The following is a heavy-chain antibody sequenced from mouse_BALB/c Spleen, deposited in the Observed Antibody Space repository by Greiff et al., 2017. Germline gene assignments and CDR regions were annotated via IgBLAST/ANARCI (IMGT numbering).Heavy chain of an antibody. V-gene: IGHV2-9*02. CDR2: IWAGGST. Sequence: VQLVESGPGLVAPSQSLSITCTVSGFSLTSYGVHWVRQPPGKGLEWLGVIWAGGSTNYNSALMSRLSISKDNSKSQVFLKMNSLQTDDTAMYYCARESYGSLYYYAMDYWGQGTSVTVSS. CDR1: GFSLTSYG. J-gene: IGHJ4*01. CDR3: ARESYGSLYYYAMDY. D-gene: IGHD1-1*01.